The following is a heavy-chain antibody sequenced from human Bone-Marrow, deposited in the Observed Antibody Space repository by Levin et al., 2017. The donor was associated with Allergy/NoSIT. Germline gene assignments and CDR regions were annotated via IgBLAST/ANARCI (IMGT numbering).Heavy chain of an antibody. CDR2: ISWNSERI. CDR1: GFNFHDYA. V-gene: IGHV3-9*01. D-gene: IGHD6-19*01. J-gene: IGHJ6*02. CDR3: AKDVRYSGGMVVPYYYFYYGMDV. Sequence: PGGSLRLSCAASGFNFHDYAMHWVRQIPGRGLEWVSGISWNSERIAYADSVKGRFTISRDNAKNSLSLEMNSLGSDDTAFYFCAKDVRYSGGMVVPYYYFYYGMDVWGQGTTVTVSS.